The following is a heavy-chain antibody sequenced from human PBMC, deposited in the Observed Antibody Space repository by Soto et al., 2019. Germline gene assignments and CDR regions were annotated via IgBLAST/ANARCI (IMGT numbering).Heavy chain of an antibody. V-gene: IGHV1-18*01. D-gene: IGHD3-16*01. J-gene: IGHJ4*02. CDR2: ISAHNDNT. CDR1: GYTFTSYG. CDR3: ARGGDGDY. Sequence: QVHLVQSGAEVKKPGASVKVSCKCSGYTFTSYGITWVRQAPGQGLEWMGWISAHNDNTDYAQKLQGRVTVTRDTSTRTAYMELRSLISDDTAVYYCARGGDGDYWGQGDLVTVSS.